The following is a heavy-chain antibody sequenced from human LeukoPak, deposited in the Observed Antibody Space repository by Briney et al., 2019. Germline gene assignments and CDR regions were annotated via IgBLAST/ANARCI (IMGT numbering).Heavy chain of an antibody. J-gene: IGHJ4*02. Sequence: GGSLRLSCAASGFTFSSYAMSWVRQAPGKGLEWVAVISYDGSNKHYADSVKGRFTISRDNSKNTLYLQMNSLRAEDTAVYYCATPNRYCSSTSCYRWPPDYWGQGTLVTVSS. V-gene: IGHV3-30-3*01. CDR2: ISYDGSNK. D-gene: IGHD2-2*02. CDR3: ATPNRYCSSTSCYRWPPDY. CDR1: GFTFSSYA.